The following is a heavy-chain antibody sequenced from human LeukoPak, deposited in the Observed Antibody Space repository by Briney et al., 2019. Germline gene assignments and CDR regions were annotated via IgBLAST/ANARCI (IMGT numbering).Heavy chain of an antibody. CDR2: ISSDGDST. D-gene: IGHD4-17*01. Sequence: LGGSLRLSCAASGFTFSTYAMHWVRQAPGKGLEYVSAISSDGDSTYYANSVKGRFTISRDNSKNTLYLQMGSLRAEDMAVYYCARSEQQNFGDYEFDYWGQGTLVTVSS. CDR1: GFTFSTYA. V-gene: IGHV3-64*01. J-gene: IGHJ4*02. CDR3: ARSEQQNFGDYEFDY.